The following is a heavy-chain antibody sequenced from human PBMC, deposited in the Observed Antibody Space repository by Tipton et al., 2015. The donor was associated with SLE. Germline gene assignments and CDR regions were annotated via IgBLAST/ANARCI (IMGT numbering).Heavy chain of an antibody. Sequence: LSLTCTVSGGYISSYHWTWIRQTPGKGLEWIGNIHNSGSTNYNPSLKSRVTISADMSKNQFSLKLSSATAADTAVYYCARVHAFSGSWYYFDFWGQGIQVTVSS. CDR3: ARVHAFSGSWYYFDF. V-gene: IGHV4-59*01. CDR2: IHNSGST. CDR1: GGYISSYH. J-gene: IGHJ4*02. D-gene: IGHD6-13*01.